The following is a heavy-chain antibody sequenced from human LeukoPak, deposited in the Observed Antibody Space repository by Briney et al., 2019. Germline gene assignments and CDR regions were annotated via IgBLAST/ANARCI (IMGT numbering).Heavy chain of an antibody. J-gene: IGHJ4*02. Sequence: KPSETLSLTCAVYGESFRGYYWSWIRQPPGKGLELIQEINHSGSTNYNPSLKSRVTISVVTSKNQFSLKLSSVTAADTAVYYCARGTGAAARNFDYWGQGTLVTVSS. CDR2: INHSGST. V-gene: IGHV4-34*01. D-gene: IGHD6-13*01. CDR1: GESFRGYY. CDR3: ARGTGAAARNFDY.